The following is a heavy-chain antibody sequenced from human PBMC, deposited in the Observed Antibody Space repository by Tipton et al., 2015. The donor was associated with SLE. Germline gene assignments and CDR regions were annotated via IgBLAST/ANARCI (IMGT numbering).Heavy chain of an antibody. V-gene: IGHV4-39*07. CDR3: ARGGVGGYDYFDY. Sequence: TLSLTCTVSSGSISSSSYYWGWIRQPPGKGLEWVGTVYYTGNTFYNPSLKSRVTISVDTSKNQFSLKLSSITAADTAVYYCARGGVGGYDYFDYWGQGTLVTVSS. D-gene: IGHD5-12*01. J-gene: IGHJ4*02. CDR1: SGSISSSSYY. CDR2: VYYTGNT.